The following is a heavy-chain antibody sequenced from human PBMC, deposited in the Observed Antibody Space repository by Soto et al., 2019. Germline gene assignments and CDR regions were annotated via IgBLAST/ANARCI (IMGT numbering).Heavy chain of an antibody. Sequence: PSETLSLTCAVSGGSISSGGYSWSWIRQPPGKGLEWIGYIYHSGSTYYNPSLKSRVTISVDRSKNQFSLKLSSVTAADTAVYYCARGRRLGELSFVDFDYWGQGTMVTVYS. CDR3: ARGRRLGELSFVDFDY. D-gene: IGHD3-16*02. J-gene: IGHJ4*02. V-gene: IGHV4-30-2*01. CDR1: GGSISSGGYS. CDR2: IYHSGST.